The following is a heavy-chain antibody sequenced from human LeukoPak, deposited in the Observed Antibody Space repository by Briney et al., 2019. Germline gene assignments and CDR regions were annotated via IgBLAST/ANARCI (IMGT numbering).Heavy chain of an antibody. D-gene: IGHD3-9*01. CDR3: ARGLSVLRYFDWSRGSIDY. Sequence: GGSLRLSCAASGFTFSSYSMNWVRQAPGKGLEWVAVISYDGSNKYYADSVKGRFTISRDNSKNTLYLQMNSLRAEDTAVYYCARGLSVLRYFDWSRGSIDYWGQGTLVTVSS. V-gene: IGHV3-30*03. CDR2: ISYDGSNK. J-gene: IGHJ4*02. CDR1: GFTFSSYS.